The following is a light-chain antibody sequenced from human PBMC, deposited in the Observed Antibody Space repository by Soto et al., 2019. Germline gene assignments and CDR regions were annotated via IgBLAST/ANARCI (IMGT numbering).Light chain of an antibody. J-gene: IGKJ1*01. CDR3: QQYNNWPQT. CDR1: QSVSSN. CDR2: DAS. Sequence: EIVMTQSPATLSVSPGERATLSCRASQSVSSNLAWSQQKPGQAPRLLIYDASTRATGIPARFSGSGSGTEFTLTISSLQSEDFAVYYCQQYNNWPQTFGQGTKVEIK. V-gene: IGKV3-15*01.